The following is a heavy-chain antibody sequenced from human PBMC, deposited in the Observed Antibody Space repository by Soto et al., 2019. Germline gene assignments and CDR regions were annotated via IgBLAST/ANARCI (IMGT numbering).Heavy chain of an antibody. J-gene: IGHJ4*02. CDR2: INPNGDTT. CDR3: AREGATAAKMFDY. Sequence: ASVKVSCKGSGYTFSDYYMHWVRQAPGQGLEWMGGINPNGDTTYYAQKFLGRLTVTRDTSTSTVYMELSSLRSDDTAVYYCAREGATAAKMFDYWGQGTLVTVSS. CDR1: GYTFSDYY. V-gene: IGHV1-46*01. D-gene: IGHD2-2*01.